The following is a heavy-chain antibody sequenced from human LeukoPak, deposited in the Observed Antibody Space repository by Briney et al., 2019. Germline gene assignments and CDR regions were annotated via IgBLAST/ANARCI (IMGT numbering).Heavy chain of an antibody. CDR2: ISYDGRNI. V-gene: IGHV3-30*18. CDR1: GFTLSSYG. CDR3: AKAFGYCSGGSCYYYYYGMDV. J-gene: IGHJ6*04. D-gene: IGHD2-15*01. Sequence: GGSLRLSCAASGFTLSSYGMHWVRQAPGKGLEWVTVISYDGRNIYYADSVKGRFTISRDNSKNTLYLQMNSLRAEDTAVYYCAKAFGYCSGGSCYYYYYGMDVWGKGTTVTVSS.